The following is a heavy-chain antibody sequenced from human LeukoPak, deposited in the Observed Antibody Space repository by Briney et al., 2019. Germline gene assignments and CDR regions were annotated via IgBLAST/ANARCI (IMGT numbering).Heavy chain of an antibody. J-gene: IGHJ5*02. D-gene: IGHD4-11*01. CDR2: VNPNSGGT. Sequence: ASVKVSCKASGYTFTGQYIHWVRQAPGQGLEWMGWVNPNSGGTNYARKFQGRVTMTRDASITTTYMELSRLRSDDTAVYYCARVVTTTWNSYTGWFDPWGQGTLVTVSS. V-gene: IGHV1-2*02. CDR3: ARVVTTTWNSYTGWFDP. CDR1: GYTFTGQY.